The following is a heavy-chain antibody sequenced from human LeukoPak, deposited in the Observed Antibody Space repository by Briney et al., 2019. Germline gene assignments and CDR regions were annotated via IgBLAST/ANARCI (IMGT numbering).Heavy chain of an antibody. J-gene: IGHJ6*02. CDR3: ARHTMVRGVTANYYYYGMDV. CDR1: GGSISSGDYY. Sequence: SETLSLTCTVSGGSISSGDYYWSWIRQPPGKGLEWIGYIYYSGSTNYNPSLKSRVTISVDTSKNQFSLKLSSVTAADTAVYYCARHTMVRGVTANYYYYGMDVWGQGTTVTVSS. D-gene: IGHD3-10*01. V-gene: IGHV4-61*08. CDR2: IYYSGST.